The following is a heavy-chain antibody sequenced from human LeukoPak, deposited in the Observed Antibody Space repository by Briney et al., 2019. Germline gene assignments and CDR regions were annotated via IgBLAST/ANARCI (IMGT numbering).Heavy chain of an antibody. Sequence: SETLSLTCTVSGGSISSGDYYWSWIRQPPGKGLEWIGYIYYSGSTYYNPSLKSRVTISVDTSKNQFSLKLSSVTAADTAVYYCARDLRARDGSGSYSNQLIYWYFDLWGRGTLVTVSS. CDR2: IYYSGST. CDR3: ARDLRARDGSGSYSNQLIYWYFDL. CDR1: GGSISSGDYY. D-gene: IGHD3-10*01. J-gene: IGHJ2*01. V-gene: IGHV4-30-4*08.